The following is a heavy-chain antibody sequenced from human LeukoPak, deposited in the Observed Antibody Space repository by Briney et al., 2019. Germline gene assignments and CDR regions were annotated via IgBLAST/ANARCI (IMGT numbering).Heavy chain of an antibody. Sequence: ASVKVSCKASGGTFSSYAISWVRQAPGQGLEWMGRIIPIFGTANYAQKFQGRVTITTDESTSTAYMELSSLRSEDTAVYYCAGQRYGYGVYDAFDIWGQGTMVTVSS. D-gene: IGHD5-18*01. CDR3: AGQRYGYGVYDAFDI. CDR2: IIPIFGTA. J-gene: IGHJ3*02. V-gene: IGHV1-69*05. CDR1: GGTFSSYA.